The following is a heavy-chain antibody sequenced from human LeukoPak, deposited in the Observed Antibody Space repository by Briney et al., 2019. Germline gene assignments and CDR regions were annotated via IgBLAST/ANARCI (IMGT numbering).Heavy chain of an antibody. J-gene: IGHJ4*02. D-gene: IGHD3-10*01. V-gene: IGHV4-31*03. CDR3: ARGPSGSDY. CDR2: IYYSGNT. Sequence: SETLSLTCTVSSVSISSGGYYWSWIRQHPGKGLEWIGYIYYSGNTYYSPSLKSRVTISVDTSKNQFSLKLSSVTAADTAVYYCARGPSGSDYWGQGTLVIVSS. CDR1: SVSISSGGYY.